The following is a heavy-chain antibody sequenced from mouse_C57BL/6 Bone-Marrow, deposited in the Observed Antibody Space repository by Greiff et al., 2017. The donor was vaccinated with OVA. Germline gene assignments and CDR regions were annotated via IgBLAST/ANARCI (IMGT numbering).Heavy chain of an antibody. J-gene: IGHJ2*01. V-gene: IGHV14-2*01. CDR1: GFNFTDYY. CDR2: IDPEDGET. Sequence: EVQLQQSGAELVKPGASVKLSCTASGFNFTDYYMHWVKQRTEQSLEWIGRIDPEDGETKYDPKFQGKATITADTSSNTAYLQLSSLTSEDTAVDYCARALFYYYGSSLYYFDDWGKGTTLTVSS. CDR3: ARALFYYYGSSLYYFDD. D-gene: IGHD1-1*01.